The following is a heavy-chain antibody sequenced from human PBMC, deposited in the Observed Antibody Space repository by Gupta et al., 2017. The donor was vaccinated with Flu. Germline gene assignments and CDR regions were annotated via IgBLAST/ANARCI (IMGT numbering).Heavy chain of an antibody. CDR2: STVGVAAT. V-gene: IGHV3-23*01. D-gene: IGHD2/OR15-2a*01. Sequence: EVHPWEARGDLVQPGGHLRLARGASVFSICSYAIRWVLQAAGKGVEGVSLSTVGVAATYYAESVEGRFTISRDKTKNTLYRQMNRLTAEDTAVYYCAKDDDRNYYSHCLDVWGQGTPVTVSS. CDR1: VFSICSYA. CDR3: AKDDDRNYYSHCLDV. J-gene: IGHJ6*02.